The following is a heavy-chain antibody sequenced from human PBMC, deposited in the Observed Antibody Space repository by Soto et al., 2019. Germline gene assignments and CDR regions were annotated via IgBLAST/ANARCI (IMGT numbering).Heavy chain of an antibody. Sequence: NPSETLSLTCTVSGGSISSYYWSWIRQPPGKGLEWIGYIYYSGSTNYNPSLKSRVTISVDTSKNQFSLKLSSVTAADTAVYYCARSPNYPDACDIWGQGTMVTV. J-gene: IGHJ3*02. CDR2: IYYSGST. CDR1: GGSISSYY. D-gene: IGHD4-4*01. V-gene: IGHV4-59*01. CDR3: ARSPNYPDACDI.